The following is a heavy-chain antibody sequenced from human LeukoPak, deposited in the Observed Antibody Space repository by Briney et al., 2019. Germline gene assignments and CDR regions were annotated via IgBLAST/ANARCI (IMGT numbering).Heavy chain of an antibody. Sequence: GGSLRLSCAASGFTFSSYAMHWVRQAPGKGLEWVAVISYDGSNKYYADSVKGRFTISRDNAKNSLYLQMNSLRAEDTAVYYCARSGIAAAAGDYWGQGTLVTVSS. CDR1: GFTFSSYA. D-gene: IGHD6-13*01. V-gene: IGHV3-30-3*01. CDR2: ISYDGSNK. J-gene: IGHJ4*02. CDR3: ARSGIAAAAGDY.